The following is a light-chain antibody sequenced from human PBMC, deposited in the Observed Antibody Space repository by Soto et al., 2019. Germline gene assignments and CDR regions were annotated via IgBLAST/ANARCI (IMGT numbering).Light chain of an antibody. Sequence: EIVLTQSPGTLSLSPGERATLSCRASQSVASNYLAWYQQKPGQAPRLLMFATSSRATGIPDRCSGSGSGTDFTLSISRLEPDDFAVYYCQQYDNSPQVTFGQGTRLEIK. CDR1: QSVASNY. CDR3: QQYDNSPQVT. V-gene: IGKV3-20*01. J-gene: IGKJ5*01. CDR2: ATS.